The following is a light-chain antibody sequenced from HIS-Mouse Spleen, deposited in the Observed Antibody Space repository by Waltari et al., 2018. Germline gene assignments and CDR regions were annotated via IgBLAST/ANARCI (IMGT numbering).Light chain of an antibody. V-gene: IGKV1-9*01. J-gene: IGKJ1*01. CDR1: QGISSY. CDR3: QQLNSYPPT. Sequence: DIQLTQSPSFLSASVGDRVTIPCRASQGISSYLAWYQQKPGKAPKLLIYAASTLQSGVPSRFSGSGSGTEFTLTISSLQPEDFATYYCQQLNSYPPTFGQGTKVDIK. CDR2: AAS.